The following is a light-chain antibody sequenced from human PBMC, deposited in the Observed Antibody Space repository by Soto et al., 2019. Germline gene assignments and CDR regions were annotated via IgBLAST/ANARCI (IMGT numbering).Light chain of an antibody. V-gene: IGKV1-39*01. CDR3: QQSDSNPYT. Sequence: DIQMTQAPSSLSASVGDRVTITCRASQTISTYLNWYQQKPGKDPRLLIYDASSLLSGVPSRFSGSGSGTDFTLTIASLQPEDFSTYYCQQSDSNPYTFGQGTKVEI. J-gene: IGKJ2*01. CDR2: DAS. CDR1: QTISTY.